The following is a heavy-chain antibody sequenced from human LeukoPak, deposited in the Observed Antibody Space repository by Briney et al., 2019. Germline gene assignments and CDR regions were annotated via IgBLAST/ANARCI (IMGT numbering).Heavy chain of an antibody. CDR1: GYTFTGYY. Sequence: ASVKVSCKASGYTFTGYYMHWVRQAPGQGLEWMGWINPNSGGTNYAQKLQGRVTMTRDTSISTAYMELSRPRSDDTAVYYCARSRVTTRLNWFDPWGQGTLVTVSS. D-gene: IGHD4-11*01. CDR2: INPNSGGT. CDR3: ARSRVTTRLNWFDP. J-gene: IGHJ5*02. V-gene: IGHV1-2*02.